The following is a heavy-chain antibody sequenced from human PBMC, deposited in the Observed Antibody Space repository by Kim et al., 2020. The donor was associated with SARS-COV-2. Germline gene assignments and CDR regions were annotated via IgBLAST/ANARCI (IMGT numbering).Heavy chain of an antibody. CDR3: VRGYMGFDY. V-gene: IGHV3-48*03. D-gene: IGHD3-16*02. CDR2: ISGSGSGT. CDR1: GFIFSNYE. J-gene: IGHJ4*02. Sequence: GGSLRLSCAASGFIFSNYEIHWVRQAPGKGLEWVSYISGSGSGTNYADSVKGRFTISRDNAKNSLYLQMNSLRAEDTAVYYCVRGYMGFDYWGQGTLVTV.